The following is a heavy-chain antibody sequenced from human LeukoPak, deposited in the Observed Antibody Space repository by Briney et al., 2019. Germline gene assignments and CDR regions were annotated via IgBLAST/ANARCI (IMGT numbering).Heavy chain of an antibody. CDR2: IYTSGST. D-gene: IGHD1-26*01. CDR1: GGSISSGSYY. J-gene: IGHJ6*04. CDR3: ARVPWVGKLDV. Sequence: PSETLSLTCTVSGGSISSGSYYWSWIRQPAGKGLEWIGRIYTSGSTNYNPSLKSRVTISVDTSKNLFSLKLSSVTAADTAVYYCARVPWVGKLDVWGKGTTVTVSS. V-gene: IGHV4-61*02.